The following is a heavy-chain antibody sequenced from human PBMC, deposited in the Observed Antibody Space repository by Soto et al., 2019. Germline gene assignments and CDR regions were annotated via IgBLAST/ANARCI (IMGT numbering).Heavy chain of an antibody. V-gene: IGHV1-69*01. CDR1: GGTFSSYA. CDR3: AREYYYDSSGYCRHWYFDL. J-gene: IGHJ2*01. D-gene: IGHD3-22*01. Sequence: QVQLVQSGAEVKKPGSSVKVSCKASGGTFSSYAISWVRQAPGQGLEWMGGIIPIFGTANYAQKFQGRVTITADESTSTAYMELSSLRSEDTAVYYCAREYYYDSSGYCRHWYFDLWGRGTLVTVSS. CDR2: IIPIFGTA.